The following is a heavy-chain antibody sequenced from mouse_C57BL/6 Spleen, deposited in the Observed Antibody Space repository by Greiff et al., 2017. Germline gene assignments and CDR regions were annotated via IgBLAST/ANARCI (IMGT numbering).Heavy chain of an antibody. V-gene: IGHV1-66*01. D-gene: IGHD1-1*01. CDR1: GYSFTSYY. CDR3: AVYGSSSWFAY. J-gene: IGHJ3*01. CDR2: ISPGSGNT. Sequence: QVQLQQSGPELVKPGASVKISCKASGYSFTSYYIHWVKQRPGQGLEWIGWISPGSGNTKYNEKFKGKATLTADTSSSTAYMQLSSLTSEDSAVSYCAVYGSSSWFAYWGQGTLVTVSA.